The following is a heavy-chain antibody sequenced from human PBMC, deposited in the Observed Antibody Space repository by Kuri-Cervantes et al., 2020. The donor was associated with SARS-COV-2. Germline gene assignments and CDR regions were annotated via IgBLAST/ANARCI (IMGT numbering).Heavy chain of an antibody. CDR3: ARDAFDI. CDR2: IYQGGHT. CDR1: GGSISSGDYS. J-gene: IGHJ3*02. Sequence: LRLSCTVSGGSISSGDYSWSWIRQPPGKALQWIGYIYQGGHTYYSPSLMSRATISVDKSNNQFSLELTSVTAADTAVYYCARDAFDIWGQGTMVTVSS. V-gene: IGHV4-30-2*01.